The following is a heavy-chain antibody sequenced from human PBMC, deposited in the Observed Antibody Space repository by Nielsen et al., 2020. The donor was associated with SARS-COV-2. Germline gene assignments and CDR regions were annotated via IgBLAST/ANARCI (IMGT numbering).Heavy chain of an antibody. Sequence: GGSLRLSCAASGFTFSNYNMHWVRQAPGKGLEWVTVISYDGSNKYYADSLKGRVTISRDNSNNTLYLQMNSLRAEDMAVYYCARDSCTGGSCFDYWGQGTLVTVSS. V-gene: IGHV3-30-3*01. J-gene: IGHJ4*02. CDR3: ARDSCTGGSCFDY. CDR1: GFTFSNYN. D-gene: IGHD2-15*01. CDR2: ISYDGSNK.